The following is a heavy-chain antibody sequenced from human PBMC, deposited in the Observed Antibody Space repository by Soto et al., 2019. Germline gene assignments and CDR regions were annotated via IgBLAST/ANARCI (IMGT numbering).Heavy chain of an antibody. CDR3: ARIGYGYPSGRGWFDP. D-gene: IGHD5-18*01. CDR1: GYTFTSYT. V-gene: IGHV1-3*01. CDR2: INAGNGDT. Sequence: QVQLVQSGAGVKKSGASVKVSCKASGYTFTSYTMHWVRQAPGQSLEWMGWINAGNGDTKYSQKFQGRVTITRDISASTAYMELSSLRSEDTAVYYCARIGYGYPSGRGWFDPWDQGTLVTVSS. J-gene: IGHJ5*02.